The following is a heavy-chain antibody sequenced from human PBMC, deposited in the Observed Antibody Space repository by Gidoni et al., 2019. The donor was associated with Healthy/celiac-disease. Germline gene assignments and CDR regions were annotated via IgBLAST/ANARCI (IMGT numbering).Heavy chain of an antibody. CDR3: ARASYAFWSGPYKPPYYFDY. CDR2: ISAYNGNT. D-gene: IGHD3-3*01. V-gene: IGHV1-18*01. J-gene: IGHJ4*02. Sequence: TGQGLEWMGWISAYNGNTNYAQKLQGRVTMTTDTSPSTAYMELRSLRSDDTAVYYCARASYAFWSGPYKPPYYFDYWGQGTLVTVSS.